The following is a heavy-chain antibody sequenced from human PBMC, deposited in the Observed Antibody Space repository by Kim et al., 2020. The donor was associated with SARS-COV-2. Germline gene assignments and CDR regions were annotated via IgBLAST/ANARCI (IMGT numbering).Heavy chain of an antibody. CDR3: ATVGAGY. CDR1: EFAFSKHS. Sequence: GGSLRLSCVVSEFAFSKHSMTWVRQDPGKGLEWVATIKPDGSDKYYVDSVRGRFSISRDNARNSLFLQMNSLRAEDTAIYYCATVGAGYWGQGTLVTVSS. J-gene: IGHJ4*02. V-gene: IGHV3-7*03. CDR2: IKPDGSDK. D-gene: IGHD6-13*01.